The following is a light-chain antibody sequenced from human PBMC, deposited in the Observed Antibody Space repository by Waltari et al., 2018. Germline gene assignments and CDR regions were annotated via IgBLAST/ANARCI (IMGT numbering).Light chain of an antibody. CDR1: QSISSY. CDR3: QQSYSTPPT. Sequence: DIQMTQSPSSLSASVGDRVTITCRASQSISSYLNWYQQKPVKAPKLLIYAASSLQSGVPSRFSGSGSGTDFTLTISSLQPEDFATYYSQQSYSTPPTFGQGTKLEIK. J-gene: IGKJ2*01. CDR2: AAS. V-gene: IGKV1-39*01.